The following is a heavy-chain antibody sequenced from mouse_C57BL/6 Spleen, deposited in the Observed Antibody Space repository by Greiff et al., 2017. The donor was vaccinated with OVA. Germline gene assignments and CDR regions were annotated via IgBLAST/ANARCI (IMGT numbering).Heavy chain of an antibody. Sequence: VQLQQPGAELVMPGASVKLSCKASGYTFTSYWMHWVKQRPGQGLEWIGEIDPSDSYTNYNQKFKGKFTLTVAKSSSTAYMQLSSLTSEDSAVYYCARPYYYGSSYDWYYDVWGTGTTVTVSS. CDR1: GYTFTSYW. J-gene: IGHJ1*03. V-gene: IGHV1-69*01. D-gene: IGHD1-1*01. CDR3: ARPYYYGSSYDWYYDV. CDR2: IDPSDSYT.